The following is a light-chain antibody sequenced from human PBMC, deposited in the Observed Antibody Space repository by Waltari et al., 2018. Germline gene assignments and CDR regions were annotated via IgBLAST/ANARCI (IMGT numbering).Light chain of an antibody. Sequence: QLVLTQSPSASASLGAPVKLTCPLSSGHRTNVIPCLHQRPEKGPRYLMKVNRDGSHSKGDEIPDRFSGSSSGAERYLTISNLQSEDEADYFCQTGGHGTWVFGGGTTLTVL. J-gene: IGLJ3*02. CDR1: SGHRTNV. CDR3: QTGGHGTWV. V-gene: IGLV4-69*01. CDR2: VNRDGSH.